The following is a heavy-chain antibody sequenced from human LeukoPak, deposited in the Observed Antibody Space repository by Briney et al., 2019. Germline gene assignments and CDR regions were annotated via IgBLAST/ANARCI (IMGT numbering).Heavy chain of an antibody. Sequence: SETLSLTCTVSGGSISSYYWSWLRQPPGKGLEWIGYIYYSGSTNYNPSLKSRVTISVDTSKNQFSLKLSSVTAADTAVYYCARDLLSGSYYFDAFDIWGQGTMVTVSS. D-gene: IGHD1-26*01. J-gene: IGHJ3*02. V-gene: IGHV4-59*01. CDR1: GGSISSYY. CDR2: IYYSGST. CDR3: ARDLLSGSYYFDAFDI.